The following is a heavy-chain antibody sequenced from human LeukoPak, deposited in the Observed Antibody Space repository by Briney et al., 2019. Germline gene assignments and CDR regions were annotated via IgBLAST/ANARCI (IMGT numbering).Heavy chain of an antibody. CDR3: TTTHGIAAAGTGY. V-gene: IGHV3-23*01. CDR2: ISGSGGST. Sequence: GGSLRLSCAASGFTFSSYAMSWVRQAPGKGLEWVSAISGSGGSTDYAAPVKGRFTISRDDSKNTLYLQMNSLKTEDTAVYYCTTTHGIAAAGTGYWGQGTLVTVSS. J-gene: IGHJ4*02. D-gene: IGHD6-13*01. CDR1: GFTFSSYA.